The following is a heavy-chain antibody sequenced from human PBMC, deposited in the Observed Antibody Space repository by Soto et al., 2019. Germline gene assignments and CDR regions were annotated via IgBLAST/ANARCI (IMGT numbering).Heavy chain of an antibody. CDR3: ATPLGLYCGGDCSRDY. CDR2: INPYNGES. Sequence: ASVKVSCKTSGYTFTVYHMPWVRRAPGQGLEWMVCINPYNGESSYAQKFQGRVTMTRDTSISKVYMDLRRLTSDDTAVYYCATPLGLYCGGDCSRDYWGQ. J-gene: IGHJ4*01. CDR1: GYTFTVYH. V-gene: IGHV1-2*02. D-gene: IGHD2-21*02.